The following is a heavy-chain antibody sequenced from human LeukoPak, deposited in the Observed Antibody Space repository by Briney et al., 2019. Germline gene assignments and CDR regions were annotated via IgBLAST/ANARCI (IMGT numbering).Heavy chain of an antibody. V-gene: IGHV1-18*01. Sequence: ASVKVSCKASGYAFTSYGISWVRQAPGQGLEWMGWVSAYNGNTNYAQKLQGRVTMTTDTSTSTAYMELRSLRSDDTAVYYRARGPYDSSGYYPRPSSDFDYWGQGTLVTVSS. D-gene: IGHD3-22*01. CDR1: GYAFTSYG. CDR3: ARGPYDSSGYYPRPSSDFDY. CDR2: VSAYNGNT. J-gene: IGHJ4*02.